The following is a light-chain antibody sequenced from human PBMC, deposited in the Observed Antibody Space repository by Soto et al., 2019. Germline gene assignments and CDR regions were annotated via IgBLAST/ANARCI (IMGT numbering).Light chain of an antibody. CDR1: QSVNSN. J-gene: IGKJ1*01. CDR2: GAS. V-gene: IGKV3-20*01. CDR3: QHYGSSLWT. Sequence: EIVVTQSPATLSVSPGERATLSCRASQSVNSNLAWYQQKPGQAPRLLIFGASSRATGIPDRFSGSESGTDFTLTISRLEPEDFAVYYCQHYGSSLWTFGQGTKVDIK.